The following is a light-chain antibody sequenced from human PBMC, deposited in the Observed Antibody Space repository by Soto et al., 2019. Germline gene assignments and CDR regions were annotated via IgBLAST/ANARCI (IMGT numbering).Light chain of an antibody. J-gene: IGKJ4*01. V-gene: IGKV3-11*01. Sequence: EIVLTQSPATLSLSPGESATLSCRASQSITPYLAWYQQKPGQAPRLLIYDASNRATGIPARFSGSGSGTDFTLTISRLAHEDFADYYCQQRYNSLTFGGGTKVEIK. CDR3: QQRYNSLT. CDR2: DAS. CDR1: QSITPY.